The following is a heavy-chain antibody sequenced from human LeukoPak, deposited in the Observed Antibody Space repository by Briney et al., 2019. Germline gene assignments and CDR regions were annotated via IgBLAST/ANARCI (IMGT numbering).Heavy chain of an antibody. D-gene: IGHD6-13*01. Sequence: GGSLRLSCAASGFTFDDYAMHWVRQAPGKGLEWVSGISWNSGSIGYADSVKGRFSISRDNAKKSLYLQMNSLRAEDTALYYCAKDTGSNWFEYFQHWGQGTLVTVSS. V-gene: IGHV3-9*01. CDR2: ISWNSGSI. CDR1: GFTFDDYA. CDR3: AKDTGSNWFEYFQH. J-gene: IGHJ1*01.